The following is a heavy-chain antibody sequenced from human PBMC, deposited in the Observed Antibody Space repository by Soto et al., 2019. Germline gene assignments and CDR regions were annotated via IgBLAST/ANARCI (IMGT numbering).Heavy chain of an antibody. CDR2: IIPFFGTS. D-gene: IGHD1-26*01. V-gene: IGHV1-69*01. Sequence: QVQLVQAGAEVKKPGSSVKVSCEASGGTFSSYPINWVRQAPGQVLEWMGGIIPFFGTSNYAQKFQGRVTITADDSTSTAYMELRSLRSEDTAVYYCASVGHITTDGMAVWGQGTTVTVSS. J-gene: IGHJ6*02. CDR1: GGTFSSYP. CDR3: ASVGHITTDGMAV.